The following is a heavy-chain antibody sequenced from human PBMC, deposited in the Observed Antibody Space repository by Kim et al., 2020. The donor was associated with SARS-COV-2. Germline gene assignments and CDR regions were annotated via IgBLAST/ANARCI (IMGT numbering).Heavy chain of an antibody. Sequence: ETLSLTCTVSGGSISSYYWSWIRQPPGKGLEWIGYIYYSGSTNYNPSLKSRVTISVDTSKNQFSLKLSSVTAADTAVYYCARAASAYYDILTGYYKPYYFDYWGQGTLVTVSS. CDR3: ARAASAYYDILTGYYKPYYFDY. CDR2: IYYSGST. V-gene: IGHV4-59*01. J-gene: IGHJ4*02. D-gene: IGHD3-9*01. CDR1: GGSISSYY.